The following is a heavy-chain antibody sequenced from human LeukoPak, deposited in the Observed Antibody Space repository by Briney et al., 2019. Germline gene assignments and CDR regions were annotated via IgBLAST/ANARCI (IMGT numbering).Heavy chain of an antibody. V-gene: IGHV3-30*18. J-gene: IGHJ5*02. CDR2: ISYDGSNK. Sequence: PGGSLRLSCAASGFTFSSYGMNWVRQAPGKGLEWVAVISYDGSNKYYADSVKGRFTISRDNSKNTLYLQMNGLRAEDTAVYYCAKAQGDYYYDSSGYYDWFDPWGQGTLVTVSS. D-gene: IGHD3-22*01. CDR3: AKAQGDYYYDSSGYYDWFDP. CDR1: GFTFSSYG.